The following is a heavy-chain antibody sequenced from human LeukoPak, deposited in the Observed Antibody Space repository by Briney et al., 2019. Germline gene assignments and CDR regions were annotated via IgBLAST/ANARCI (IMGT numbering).Heavy chain of an antibody. Sequence: SETLSLTCTVSGGSISSYYWSWIRQPAGKGLEWIGRIYTSGSTNYNPSLKSRVTMSVDTSKNQFSLKLSSVTAADTAVYYRARDWWAVAKLDASDIWGQGTMVTVSS. CDR3: ARDWWAVAKLDASDI. V-gene: IGHV4-4*07. D-gene: IGHD6-19*01. J-gene: IGHJ3*02. CDR1: GGSISSYY. CDR2: IYTSGST.